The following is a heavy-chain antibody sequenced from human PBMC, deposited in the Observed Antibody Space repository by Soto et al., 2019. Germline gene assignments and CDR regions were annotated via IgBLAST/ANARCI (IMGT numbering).Heavy chain of an antibody. J-gene: IGHJ5*02. CDR2: ISSSSSYI. Sequence: GGSLRLSCAASGFTFSSYSMNWVRQAPGKGLEWVSSISSSSSYIYYADSVKGRFTISRDNAKNSLYLQMNSLRAEDTAVYYCARGQQLADNWFDPWGQGTLVTVSS. CDR1: GFTFSSYS. V-gene: IGHV3-21*01. CDR3: ARGQQLADNWFDP. D-gene: IGHD6-13*01.